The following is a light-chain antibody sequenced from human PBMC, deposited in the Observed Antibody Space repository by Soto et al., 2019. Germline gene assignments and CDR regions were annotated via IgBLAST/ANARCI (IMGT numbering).Light chain of an antibody. J-gene: IGKJ4*01. Sequence: DIQMTQSPSSLSASVGDRVTITCRASRRITTFLNWYQQRPGQVPKLLIYSASKLHTGVPSRFSGSGSGADFTLTISKVQLEDFATYYCQQSYSTPLTFGGGTTVDI. CDR2: SAS. CDR1: RRITTF. V-gene: IGKV1-39*01. CDR3: QQSYSTPLT.